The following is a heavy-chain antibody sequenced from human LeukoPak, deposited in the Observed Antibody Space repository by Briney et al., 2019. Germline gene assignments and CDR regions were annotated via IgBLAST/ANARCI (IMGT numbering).Heavy chain of an antibody. Sequence: GASVKVSYKASGYTFTSYGISWVRQAPGQGLEWMGWISAYNGNTNYAQKLQGRVTMTTDTSTSTAYMELRSLRSDDTAVYYCARAPPRITMIVVGFDPWGQGTLVTVSS. D-gene: IGHD3-22*01. CDR2: ISAYNGNT. CDR1: GYTFTSYG. CDR3: ARAPPRITMIVVGFDP. J-gene: IGHJ5*02. V-gene: IGHV1-18*01.